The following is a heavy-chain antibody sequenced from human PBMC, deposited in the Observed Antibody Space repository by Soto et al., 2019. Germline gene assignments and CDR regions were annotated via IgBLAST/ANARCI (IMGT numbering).Heavy chain of an antibody. CDR1: GGSFSGYY. CDR2: INHSGST. J-gene: IGHJ5*02. V-gene: IGHV4-34*01. D-gene: IGHD5-12*01. CDR3: ASLRRYRWLRLGEWFDP. Sequence: PSETLSLTCAVYGGSFSGYYWSWIRQPPGKGLEWIGEINHSGSTNYNPSLKSRVTISVDTSKNQFSLKLSSVTAADTAVYYCASLRRYRWLRLGEWFDPWGQGTMVTVYS.